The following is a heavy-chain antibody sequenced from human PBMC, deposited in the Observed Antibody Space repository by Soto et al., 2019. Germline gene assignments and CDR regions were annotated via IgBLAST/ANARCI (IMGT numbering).Heavy chain of an antibody. CDR1: GGSISSGGYS. CDR3: ARDSGDSDYYGMDV. J-gene: IGHJ6*02. V-gene: IGHV4-30-2*01. D-gene: IGHD3-10*01. Sequence: QLQLQESGSGLVKPSQTLSLTCAVSGGSISSGGYSWSWIRQPPGKGLEWIGYIYHSGSTYYNPSLKSRVNRSVDRSKNQFSLKLSSVTAADRAVYYWARDSGDSDYYGMDVWGQGTTVTVSS. CDR2: IYHSGST.